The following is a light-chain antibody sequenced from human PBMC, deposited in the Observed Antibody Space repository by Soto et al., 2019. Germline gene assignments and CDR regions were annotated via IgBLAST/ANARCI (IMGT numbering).Light chain of an antibody. V-gene: IGKV3-15*01. Sequence: EIVMTQSPATLSVSPGEGATLSCRASQSVSRNLAWYQQKPGQAPRLLIYDASTRATDIPARFSGSGSGTEFTLTISSLQSEDFGVYYCQQYNYWPPWTFGQGTKGEVK. J-gene: IGKJ1*01. CDR1: QSVSRN. CDR3: QQYNYWPPWT. CDR2: DAS.